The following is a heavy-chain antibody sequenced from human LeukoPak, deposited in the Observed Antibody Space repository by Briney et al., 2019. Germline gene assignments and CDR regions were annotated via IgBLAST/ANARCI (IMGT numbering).Heavy chain of an antibody. Sequence: ASVKVSCKASGYTFTGYYMHWVRQAPGQGLEWMGWINPNSGGTNYAQKFQGRVTMTRGTSISTAYMELSRLRSDDTAVYYCARGAAAAGSYYFDYWGQGTLVTVSS. J-gene: IGHJ4*02. CDR2: INPNSGGT. CDR1: GYTFTGYY. CDR3: ARGAAAAGSYYFDY. D-gene: IGHD6-13*01. V-gene: IGHV1-2*02.